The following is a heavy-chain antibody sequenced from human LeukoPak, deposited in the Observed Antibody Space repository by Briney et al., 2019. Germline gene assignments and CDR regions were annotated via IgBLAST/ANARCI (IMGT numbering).Heavy chain of an antibody. J-gene: IGHJ6*02. CDR3: ASGVGHGAYYYYGMDV. V-gene: IGHV3-21*01. CDR1: GFTFSSYS. Sequence: GGSLRLSCAASGFTFSSYSMNWVRQALGKGLEWVSSISSSSSYIYYADSVKGRFTISRDNAKNSLYLQMNSLRAEDTAVYYRASGVGHGAYYYYGMDVWGQGTTVTVSS. D-gene: IGHD3-10*01. CDR2: ISSSSSYI.